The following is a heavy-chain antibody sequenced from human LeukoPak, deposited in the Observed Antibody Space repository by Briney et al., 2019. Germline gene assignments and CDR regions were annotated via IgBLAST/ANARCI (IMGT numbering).Heavy chain of an antibody. CDR2: ISYDASNK. V-gene: IGHV3-30*04. CDR3: AKDPRYYDSSGYYDY. Sequence: GGSLRLSCAASGFTFSSYAMHWVRQAPGKGLEWVAVISYDASNKYYADSVKGRFTISRDNSKNTLYLQMNSLRAEDTAVYYCAKDPRYYDSSGYYDYWGQGTLVTVSS. J-gene: IGHJ4*02. D-gene: IGHD3-22*01. CDR1: GFTFSSYA.